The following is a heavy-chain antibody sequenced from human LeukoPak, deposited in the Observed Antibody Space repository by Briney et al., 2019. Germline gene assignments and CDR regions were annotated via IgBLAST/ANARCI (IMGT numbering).Heavy chain of an antibody. CDR3: AREMGWYFDY. V-gene: IGHV3-21*01. Sequence: GGSLRLSCAASGFTFSSYSKNWVRQAPGKGLEWVSSISSSSSYIHYADSVKGRFTISRDNAKNSLYLQMNSLRAEDTAVYYCAREMGWYFDYWGQGTLVTVSS. CDR1: GFTFSSYS. CDR2: ISSSSSYI. D-gene: IGHD6-19*01. J-gene: IGHJ4*02.